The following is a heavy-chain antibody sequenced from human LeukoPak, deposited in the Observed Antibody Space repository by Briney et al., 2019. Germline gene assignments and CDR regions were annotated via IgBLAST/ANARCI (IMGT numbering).Heavy chain of an antibody. CDR3: SRIGLRSVIIFGVFDY. V-gene: IGHV4-39*07. CDR1: GASISSTSYY. Sequence: KTSETLSLTCSVSGASISSTSYYWGWIRRPPGKGLEWIGSISYSGTTFYSPSLESRVTVSADTSKNQFSLKLSSVTATDTAVYYCSRIGLRSVIIFGVFDYWGQGTLVTVSS. J-gene: IGHJ4*02. CDR2: ISYSGTT. D-gene: IGHD3/OR15-3a*01.